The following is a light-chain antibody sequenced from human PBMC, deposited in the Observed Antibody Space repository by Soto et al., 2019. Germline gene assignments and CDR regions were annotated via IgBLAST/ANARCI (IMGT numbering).Light chain of an antibody. J-gene: IGLJ2*01. V-gene: IGLV2-14*01. CDR2: DVS. Sequence: QSALTQPASVSGSPEQSITISCTGTSSDVGGYNYVSWYQQHPGKAPKLMIYDVSNRPSGVSNRFSGSKSGNMASLTISGLQAEDEADYYCSSYTSSSTYVVFGGGTKLTVL. CDR1: SSDVGGYNY. CDR3: SSYTSSSTYVV.